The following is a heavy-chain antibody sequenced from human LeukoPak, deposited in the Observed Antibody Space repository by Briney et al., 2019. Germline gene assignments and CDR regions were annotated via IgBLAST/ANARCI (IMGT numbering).Heavy chain of an antibody. Sequence: PGGSLRLSCAASGFTFSSIAMTWVRQAPGKGLQWVSAIGSNGADTYYADSVKGRFTISRDNSKNTLYLQMNSLRAEDTAVYFCGEGGGGHYDYWGQGTMVTVCS. CDR2: IGSNGADT. CDR3: GEGGGGHYDY. J-gene: IGHJ4*02. CDR1: GFTFSSIA. V-gene: IGHV3-23*01. D-gene: IGHD2-21*01.